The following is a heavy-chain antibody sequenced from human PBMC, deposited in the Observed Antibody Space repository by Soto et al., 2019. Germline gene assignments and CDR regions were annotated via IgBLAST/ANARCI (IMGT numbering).Heavy chain of an antibody. CDR3: AKDKGTMVRGVYDY. CDR2: ISWNSGSI. D-gene: IGHD3-10*01. CDR1: GFTFDDYA. V-gene: IGHV3-9*01. J-gene: IGHJ4*02. Sequence: EVQLVESGGGLVQPGRSLRLSCAASGFTFDDYAMHWVRQAPGKGLEWVSGISWNSGSIGYADSVKGRFTISRDNAKNSLYLQMNSLRAEDKALYYCAKDKGTMVRGVYDYWGQGTLVTVSS.